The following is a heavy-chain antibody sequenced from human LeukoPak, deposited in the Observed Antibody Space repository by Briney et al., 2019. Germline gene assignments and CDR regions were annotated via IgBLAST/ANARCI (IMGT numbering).Heavy chain of an antibody. D-gene: IGHD3-22*01. V-gene: IGHV3-23*01. Sequence: GGSLRLSCAASGFTFSGYAMSWVRQAPGKGLEWVSAISGSGGSTYYADSVKGRFTISRDNSKNTLYLQMNSLRAEDTAVYYCAGDSSGYYRSNFDYWGQGTLVTVSS. J-gene: IGHJ4*02. CDR1: GFTFSGYA. CDR3: AGDSSGYYRSNFDY. CDR2: ISGSGGST.